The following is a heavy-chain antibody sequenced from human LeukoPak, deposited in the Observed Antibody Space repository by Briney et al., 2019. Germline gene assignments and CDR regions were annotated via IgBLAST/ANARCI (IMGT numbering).Heavy chain of an antibody. CDR2: ISASGAVP. J-gene: IGHJ4*02. D-gene: IGHD3-22*01. V-gene: IGHV3-11*04. CDR3: ARSLIVASEDY. CDR1: GFRFDSFY. Sequence: GGSLRLSCAASGFRFDSFYMGWTRQVPGKGLDYIALISASGAVPYYAESVKGRFTISRDNAKNSVSLQMNSLSADDTAIYYCARSLIVASEDYWGQGTQVTVSS.